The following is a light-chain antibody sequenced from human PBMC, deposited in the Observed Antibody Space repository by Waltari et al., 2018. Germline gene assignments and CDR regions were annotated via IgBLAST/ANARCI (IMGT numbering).Light chain of an antibody. V-gene: IGKV2-28*01. CDR2: LGS. Sequence: DIVMTQSPLSLPVTPGEPASISCRSSQSLLHSNGYNYLDWYLQKPGQSPQLLVYLGSERASGVPDRFSGSGSGTDFTRKISRVEAEDVGVYYCMQALQTPRTFGQGTKVEIK. CDR3: MQALQTPRT. J-gene: IGKJ1*01. CDR1: QSLLHSNGYNY.